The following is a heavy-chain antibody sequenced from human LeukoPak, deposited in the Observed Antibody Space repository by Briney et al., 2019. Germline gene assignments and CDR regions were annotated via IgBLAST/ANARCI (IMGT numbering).Heavy chain of an antibody. V-gene: IGHV3-30*18. D-gene: IGHD6-19*01. J-gene: IGHJ4*02. CDR3: AKDHSSGWWDY. CDR2: ISYDGSNK. Sequence: PGRSLRLSCAASGFTFSSYGMHWVRQAPGKGLEWVAVISYDGSNKYYADSVKGRFTISRDNSKYTLYLQMNSLRAEDTAVYYCAKDHSSGWWDYWGQGTLVTVSS. CDR1: GFTFSSYG.